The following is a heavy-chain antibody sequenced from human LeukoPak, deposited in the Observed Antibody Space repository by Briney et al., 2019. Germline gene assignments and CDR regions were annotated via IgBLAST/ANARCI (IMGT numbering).Heavy chain of an antibody. D-gene: IGHD5-12*01. J-gene: IGHJ4*02. CDR1: GFTFSNYG. CDR3: AKEVGYGSPYFDY. Sequence: PGGSLGLSCAASGFTFSNYGMHWVRQAPGKGLEWVALISFDESSGYYADSVKGRFSISRDNSKNTLYLQMNNARVDDTAVYYCAKEVGYGSPYFDYWGQGTLVTVSS. V-gene: IGHV3-30*18. CDR2: ISFDESSG.